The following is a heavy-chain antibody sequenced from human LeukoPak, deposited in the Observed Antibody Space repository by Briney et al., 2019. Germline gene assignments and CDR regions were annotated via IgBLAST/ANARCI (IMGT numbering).Heavy chain of an antibody. CDR2: INHSGST. D-gene: IGHD6-13*01. J-gene: IGHJ4*02. CDR3: ARGARAAAVGN. Sequence: SETLPLTCAVYGGSFSGYYWSWIRQPPGKGLEWIGEINHSGSTNYNPSLKSRVTISVDTSKNQLSLKLSSVTAADTAVYYCARGARAAAVGNWGQGTLVTVSS. V-gene: IGHV4-34*01. CDR1: GGSFSGYY.